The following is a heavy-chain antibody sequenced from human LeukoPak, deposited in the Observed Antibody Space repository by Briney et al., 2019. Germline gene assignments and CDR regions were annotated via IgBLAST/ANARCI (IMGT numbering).Heavy chain of an antibody. V-gene: IGHV1-2*06. CDR2: ININSGGI. D-gene: IGHD3-3*01. CDR1: GYTFIDYW. J-gene: IGHJ4*02. Sequence: GASVKVSCKASGYTFIDYWIHWVRQAPGQGLEWMGRININSGGINYAEKFQGRVTMTRATSISTAYMELSRLRFDDTAVYYCARDRDGGVGTIDYWGQGTLVTVSS. CDR3: ARDRDGGVGTIDY.